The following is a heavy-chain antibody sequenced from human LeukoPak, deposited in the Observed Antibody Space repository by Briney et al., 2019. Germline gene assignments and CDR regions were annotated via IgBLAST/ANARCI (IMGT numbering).Heavy chain of an antibody. CDR3: ARAGEMRYMDV. D-gene: IGHD5-24*01. V-gene: IGHV3-11*01. Sequence: GGSLRLSCEASGFTLCNYYMSWIRQAPGKGLEWVSHIKGNGATTYYADSVRGRFAISRDNAKNSLFLQMNSLRVDDTATYYCARAGEMRYMDVWGKGTTVTVSS. CDR2: IKGNGATT. CDR1: GFTLCNYY. J-gene: IGHJ6*03.